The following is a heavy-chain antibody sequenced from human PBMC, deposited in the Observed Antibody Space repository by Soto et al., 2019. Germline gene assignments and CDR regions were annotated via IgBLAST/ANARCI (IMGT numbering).Heavy chain of an antibody. CDR2: IRNKIDGGTT. Sequence: PGGSLRLSCSASGFTFRNAWMSWVRQDPGKGLEWVGLIRNKIDGGTTDYAAPVKGRFTISRDDSKNTLYLQMNSLKTEDTAVYYCTAMNDRDAFEIWGQGTMVTVSS. CDR3: TAMNDRDAFEI. J-gene: IGHJ3*02. CDR1: GFTFRNAW. D-gene: IGHD1-1*01. V-gene: IGHV3-15*01.